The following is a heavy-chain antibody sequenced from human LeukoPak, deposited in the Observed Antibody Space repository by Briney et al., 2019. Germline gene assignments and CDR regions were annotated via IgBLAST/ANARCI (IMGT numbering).Heavy chain of an antibody. CDR2: ISYDGST. CDR1: GYSITRGFS. Sequence: ETLSLTCAVSGYSITRGFSWGWIRQPPGKGLEWIAAISYDGSTDYKSTLQSRLTISRDTSKNEFSLRLTSVTATDTAVYYCVREGAVPGIDPWGQGTLVTVSS. CDR3: VREGAVPGIDP. D-gene: IGHD3-16*01. J-gene: IGHJ5*02. V-gene: IGHV4-38-2*02.